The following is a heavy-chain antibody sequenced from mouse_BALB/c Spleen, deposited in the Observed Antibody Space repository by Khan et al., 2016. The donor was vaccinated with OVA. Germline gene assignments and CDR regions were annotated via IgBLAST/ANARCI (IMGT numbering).Heavy chain of an antibody. V-gene: IGHV3-8*01. D-gene: IGHD2-12*01. J-gene: IGHJ3*01. CDR3: ARSTYRYAFVY. CDR2: IIYTGYT. CDR1: GYSITSGY. Sequence: EVQLQESGPGLVKPSQSLSLTCTVTGYSITSGYGWNWIRKFPGNKLEYMGYIIYTGYTYYNPSLKSRISITRHTSKNQYYLQLNSVTDEDTATYYCARSTYRYAFVYWGQGTLVTVSA.